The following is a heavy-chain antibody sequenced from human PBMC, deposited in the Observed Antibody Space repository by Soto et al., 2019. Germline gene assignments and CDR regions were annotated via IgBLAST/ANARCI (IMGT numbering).Heavy chain of an antibody. CDR2: VYSNGHT. CDR3: ASLTNGRTWDS. V-gene: IGHV4-39*01. J-gene: IGHJ4*02. D-gene: IGHD2-8*01. CDR1: GGSISNKNYH. Sequence: ETLSLTCTVSGGSISNKNYHWGWTRQPPGKGLEWIGTVYSNGHTYHNPSLKSRLAMAVDTSKNQFSLRLISVTAADTAVYFCASLTNGRTWDSWGQGTLVTVYS.